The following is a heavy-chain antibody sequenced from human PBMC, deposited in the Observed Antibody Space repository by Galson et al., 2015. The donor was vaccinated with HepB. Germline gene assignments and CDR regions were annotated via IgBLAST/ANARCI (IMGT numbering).Heavy chain of an antibody. V-gene: IGHV5-51*01. Sequence: QSGAEVKKPGESLKISCKGSGYNFAISWIGWVRQMPGKGLEWMGIIYPADSGTRYSPSFQGQVTISTDKSISTAYLQWSSLKASDTAMYYCASLRGADPLGFDYWGQGTLVTVSS. CDR1: GYNFAISW. CDR3: ASLRGADPLGFDY. CDR2: IYPADSGT. J-gene: IGHJ4*02. D-gene: IGHD3-16*01.